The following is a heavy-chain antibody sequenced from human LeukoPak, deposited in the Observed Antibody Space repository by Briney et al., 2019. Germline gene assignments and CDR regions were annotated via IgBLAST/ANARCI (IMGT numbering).Heavy chain of an antibody. CDR1: GASIRDDY. J-gene: IGHJ5*02. CDR3: ARSPPRGAWFDP. D-gene: IGHD4/OR15-4a*01. Sequence: PSETLSLTCSVSGASIRDDYWSWIRQSPGKGLEWIGFIYDSGSTDYNPSLKSRVAISVDTSKNQFSLRLTSMTAADTAVYYCARSPPRGAWFDPWGQGKQVIVSS. CDR2: IYDSGST. V-gene: IGHV4-4*09.